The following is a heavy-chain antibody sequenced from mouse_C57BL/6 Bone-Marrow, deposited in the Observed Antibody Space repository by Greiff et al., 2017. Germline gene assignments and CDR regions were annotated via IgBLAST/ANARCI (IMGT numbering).Heavy chain of an antibody. CDR3: ARGAAYGSRDD. D-gene: IGHD1-1*01. CDR2: FHPYDDDT. Sequence: QVQLQQSGAELVKPGASVKMSCKASGYTFTTYPIEWMKQNHGKRLEWIGNFHPYDDDTKYNEKFKGKATLTVEKYSSTVYLALSRLTSDASAVYDCARGAAYGSRDDWGQGTTLTVSS. V-gene: IGHV1-47*01. CDR1: GYTFTTYP. J-gene: IGHJ2*01.